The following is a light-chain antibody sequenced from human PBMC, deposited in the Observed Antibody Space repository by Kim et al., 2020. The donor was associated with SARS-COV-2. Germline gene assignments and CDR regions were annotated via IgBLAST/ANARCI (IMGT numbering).Light chain of an antibody. CDR2: GAS. CDR1: QSVSSN. CDR3: QQYNNFYT. V-gene: IGKV3-15*01. J-gene: IGKJ2*01. Sequence: LSVSPWERATRSCRASQSVSSNLAWYQQKPGQAPRLLIYGASTRATGIPARFSGSGSGTEFTLTISSLQSEELAVYDCQQYNNFYTFGQGTKLEI.